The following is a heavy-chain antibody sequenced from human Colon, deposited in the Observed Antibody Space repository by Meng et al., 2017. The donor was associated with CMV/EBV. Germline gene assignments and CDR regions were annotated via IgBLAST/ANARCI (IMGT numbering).Heavy chain of an antibody. J-gene: IGHJ4*02. CDR2: IHWDDDK. Sequence: TLKESAPALVTPPQPPPLPRTFPGSPLTPTGAGVAWVRQPPGKAPELLALIHWDDDKRYSPSLKNRLNITKDTSKNQVVLSMTDLDPADTGTFYCARHSLTILTDWGQGALVTVSS. D-gene: IGHD2-8*02. CDR1: GSPLTPTGAG. CDR3: ARHSLTILTD. V-gene: IGHV2-5*02.